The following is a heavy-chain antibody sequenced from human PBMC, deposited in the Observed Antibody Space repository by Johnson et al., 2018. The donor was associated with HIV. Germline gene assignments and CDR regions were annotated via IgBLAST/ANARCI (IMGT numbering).Heavy chain of an antibody. CDR2: SRNKPNKYTT. Sequence: MQLVESGGGLVQPGGSLRLSCAASGFTFSDHYMDWVRQAPGKGMEWVGLSRNKPNKYTTEYAPSVKGRLTISRDDSKNPLYLQMNSQRPEDTAVYYCARDGRDLVTRGSFDVWGQGTVVTVSS. V-gene: IGHV3-72*01. D-gene: IGHD3-9*01. CDR3: ARDGRDLVTRGSFDV. CDR1: GFTFSDHY. J-gene: IGHJ3*01.